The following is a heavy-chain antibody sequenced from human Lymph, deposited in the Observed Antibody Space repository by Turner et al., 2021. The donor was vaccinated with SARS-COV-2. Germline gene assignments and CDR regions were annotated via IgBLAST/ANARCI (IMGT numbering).Heavy chain of an antibody. V-gene: IGHV4-39*01. CDR3: ARQGWLRGYFDY. J-gene: IGHJ4*02. CDR1: GGSVTSSSYY. CDR2: IYSSGST. Sequence: QVQLQESAPGLVKPSETLSLTCTFSGGSVTSSSYYWGWIRQPPGKGLEWIGNIYSSGSTYYIPSLKSRVTISVDTSKNQFSLKLSAVTAADTAVYYCARQGWLRGYFDYWSQGTLGTVSS. D-gene: IGHD5-18*01.